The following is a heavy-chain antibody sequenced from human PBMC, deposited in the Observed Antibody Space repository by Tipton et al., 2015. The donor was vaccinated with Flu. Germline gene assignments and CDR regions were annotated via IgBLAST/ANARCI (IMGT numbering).Heavy chain of an antibody. CDR1: GGSISNYY. D-gene: IGHD5-12*01. CDR2: ISHSGST. J-gene: IGHJ3*01. V-gene: IGHV4-4*07. Sequence: TLSLTCTVSGGSISNYYWSWLRQPAGKGLEWIGRISHSGSTNYNVSLNGRVIMSVDPSKGQLSLRLSSATAADTAKYYCARDLRGYSGYTGGDAFDVRGQGTVVTVSS. CDR3: ARDLRGYSGYTGGDAFDV.